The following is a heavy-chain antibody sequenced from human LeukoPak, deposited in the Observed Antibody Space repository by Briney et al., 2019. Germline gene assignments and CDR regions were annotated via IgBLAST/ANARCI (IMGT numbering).Heavy chain of an antibody. CDR2: ISHDGSAP. CDR3: ARERRGYYAEY. CDR1: GFTFNNYA. D-gene: IGHD3-3*01. Sequence: GGSLRLSCAASGFTFNNYAMHWVRQAPGKGLEWVALISHDGSAPFYADSVKGRFIISKDSPQNTLYLQMNSLRPEDTAVYYCARERRGYYAEYWGQGTLVTVSS. J-gene: IGHJ4*02. V-gene: IGHV3-30*04.